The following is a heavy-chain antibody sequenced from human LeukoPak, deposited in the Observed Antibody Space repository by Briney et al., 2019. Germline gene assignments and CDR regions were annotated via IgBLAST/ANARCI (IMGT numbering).Heavy chain of an antibody. CDR1: GFTFSSYW. D-gene: IGHD2-2*02. J-gene: IGHJ4*02. Sequence: PGGSLRLSCAASGFTFSSYWMSWVRQAPGKGLEWVANIKQDGSEKYYVDSVKGRFTISRDSAKSSLYLQMNRLRAEDTAVYYCARDGCSSTSCHTAYWGQGTLVTVSS. V-gene: IGHV3-7*01. CDR2: IKQDGSEK. CDR3: ARDGCSSTSCHTAY.